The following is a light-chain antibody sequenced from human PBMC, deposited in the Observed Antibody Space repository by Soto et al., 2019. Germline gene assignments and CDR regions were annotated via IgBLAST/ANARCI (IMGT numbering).Light chain of an antibody. CDR3: NSFTSSSTVV. CDR2: AVS. CDR1: SSDVGGYNF. J-gene: IGLJ2*01. Sequence: QSALTQPASVSGSPGQSITISCTGTSSDVGGYNFVSWYQQYPGKAPKLMIYAVSNRPSGVSNRFSGSKSGNTASLTISGLQPEDEADYFCNSFTSSSTVVFGGGTKVTVL. V-gene: IGLV2-14*01.